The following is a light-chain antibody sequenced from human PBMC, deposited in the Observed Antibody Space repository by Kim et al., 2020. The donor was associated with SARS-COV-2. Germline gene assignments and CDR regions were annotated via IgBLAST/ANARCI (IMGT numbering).Light chain of an antibody. CDR2: RSN. CDR1: RNNVGDQG. V-gene: IGLV10-54*01. CDR3: SAWDSSLSGWV. Sequence: ATLPCSGNRNNVGDQGAAWLQQHHGHPPKLLSYRSNNRPSGISDRFSAARSGNTASLTITGLQPEDEADYYCSAWDSSLSGWVFGGGTQLTVL. J-gene: IGLJ3*02.